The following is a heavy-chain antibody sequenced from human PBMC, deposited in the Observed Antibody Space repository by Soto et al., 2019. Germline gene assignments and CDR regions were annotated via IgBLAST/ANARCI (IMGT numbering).Heavy chain of an antibody. V-gene: IGHV2-5*02. CDR1: GFSLTTSGVC. CDR2: IYWDDEK. J-gene: IGHJ3*02. Sequence: HITLKESGPTLVKPTQPLTLTCTFSGFSLTTSGVCVGWIRQPPGKALEWLALIYWDDEKRYSPSLQSRLTITKDTSKNQVDLTVTNMNPADTGTYYFAHRLYASSDDAFDIWGQGTMVYVSS. CDR3: AHRLYASSDDAFDI. D-gene: IGHD6-6*01.